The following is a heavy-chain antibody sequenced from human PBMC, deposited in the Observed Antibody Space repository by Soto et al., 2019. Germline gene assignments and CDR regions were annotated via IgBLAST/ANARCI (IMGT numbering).Heavy chain of an antibody. Sequence: SVKVSCKASGCTFSSYTIACVRQAPGQGLEWMGEIIPLFGTTNYVEKFQGRLTITADASTSTAYMELSSLRSEDTAMYYCARDSIAAAGTDYWGQGTLVTVPS. CDR1: GCTFSSYT. CDR2: IIPLFGTT. V-gene: IGHV1-69*13. D-gene: IGHD6-13*01. J-gene: IGHJ4*02. CDR3: ARDSIAAAGTDY.